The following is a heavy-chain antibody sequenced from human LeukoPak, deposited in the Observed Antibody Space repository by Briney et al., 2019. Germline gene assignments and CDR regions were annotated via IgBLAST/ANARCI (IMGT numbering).Heavy chain of an antibody. CDR2: IYTSGST. CDR3: ARDSGSGTFT. D-gene: IGHD3-10*01. V-gene: IGHV4-4*07. J-gene: IGHJ5*02. CDR1: GGSITSYF. Sequence: SETLSLTCTVSGGSITSYFWSWIRQPAGKGLQWIGRIYTSGSTNYNPSLKSRVTMSVDTSKNQFSLNLSSVTAADTAVYYCARDSGSGTFTWGQGTLVTVSS.